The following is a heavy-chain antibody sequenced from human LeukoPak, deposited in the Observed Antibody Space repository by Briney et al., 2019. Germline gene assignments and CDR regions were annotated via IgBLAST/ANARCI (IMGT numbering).Heavy chain of an antibody. J-gene: IGHJ5*02. CDR3: ARAPSYCSSTSCTNWFDP. Sequence: SETLSLTCTVSGGSISSSSYYWGWIRQPPGKGLEWIGSIYYSGSTYYNPSLKSRVTISVDTSKNQFSLKLSSVTAADTAVYYCARAPSYCSSTSCTNWFDPWGQGTLVTVSS. CDR1: GGSISSSSYY. D-gene: IGHD2-2*01. CDR2: IYYSGST. V-gene: IGHV4-39*07.